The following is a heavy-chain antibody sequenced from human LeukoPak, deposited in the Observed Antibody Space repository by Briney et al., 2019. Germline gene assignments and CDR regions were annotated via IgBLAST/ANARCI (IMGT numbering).Heavy chain of an antibody. CDR2: ISGSGGST. Sequence: GGSLRLSCAASGFTFSSYAMSWVRQPPGKGLEWVSAISGSGGSTYYADSVKGRFTISRDNSKNTLYLQMNSLRAEDTAVYYCAKDMVRGVIVIARDYYYYYMDVWGKGTTVTVSS. D-gene: IGHD3-10*01. CDR1: GFTFSSYA. V-gene: IGHV3-23*01. CDR3: AKDMVRGVIVIARDYYYYYMDV. J-gene: IGHJ6*03.